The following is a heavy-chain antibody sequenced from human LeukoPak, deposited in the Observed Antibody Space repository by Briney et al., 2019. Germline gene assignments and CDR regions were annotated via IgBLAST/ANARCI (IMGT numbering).Heavy chain of an antibody. V-gene: IGHV3-72*01. J-gene: IGHJ4*02. D-gene: IGHD6-6*01. CDR2: IRNKANSYTT. CDR3: AKDPYSSSPNYFDY. Sequence: GGSLRLSCAASGFTFSDHFMDWVRQAPGKGLEWVGRIRNKANSYTTEYAASVKGRFTISRDNSKNTLYLQMNSLRAEDTAVYYCAKDPYSSSPNYFDYWGQGTLVTVSS. CDR1: GFTFSDHF.